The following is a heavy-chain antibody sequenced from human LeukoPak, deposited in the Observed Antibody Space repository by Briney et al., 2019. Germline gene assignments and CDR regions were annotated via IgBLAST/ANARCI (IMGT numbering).Heavy chain of an antibody. CDR1: GYTFTGSY. CDR3: LNEHGG. CDR2: ISPASGAT. J-gene: IGHJ4*02. Sequence: ASVKVSCKASGYTFTGSYMHWVRQAPGQGFEWIGWISPASGATKYAQNFQGRVTLTTDASITTAYMELSSLTSDDTASYYCLNEHGGWGQGTPVTVSS. V-gene: IGHV1-2*02. D-gene: IGHD1-1*01.